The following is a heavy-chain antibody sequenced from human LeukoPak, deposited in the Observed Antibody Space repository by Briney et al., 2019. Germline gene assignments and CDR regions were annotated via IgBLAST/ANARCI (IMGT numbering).Heavy chain of an antibody. D-gene: IGHD6-13*01. CDR2: IYYSGST. V-gene: IGHV4-61*05. Sequence: SETLSLTCSVSSGSITNSNYFWGWIRQPPGKGLEWIGYIYYSGSTNYNPSLKSRVTISVDTSKNQFSLKLSSVTAADTAVYYCARGYSSWNPWGQGTLVTVSS. CDR1: SGSITNSNYF. CDR3: ARGYSSWNP. J-gene: IGHJ1*01.